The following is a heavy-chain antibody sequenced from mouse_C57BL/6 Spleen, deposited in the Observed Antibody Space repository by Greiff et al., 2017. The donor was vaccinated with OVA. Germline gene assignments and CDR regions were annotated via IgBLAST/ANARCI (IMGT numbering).Heavy chain of an antibody. D-gene: IGHD1-1*02. Sequence: VQLQQSGPELVKPGASVKISCKASGYSFTGYYMNWVKQSPEKSLEWIGEINPSTGGTTYNQKFKDKATLTVDKSSSTAYMHLKSLTSEDSAVYYWARSYGRYFDYWGQGTTLTVSS. CDR2: INPSTGGT. CDR1: GYSFTGYY. J-gene: IGHJ2*01. CDR3: ARSYGRYFDY. V-gene: IGHV1-42*01.